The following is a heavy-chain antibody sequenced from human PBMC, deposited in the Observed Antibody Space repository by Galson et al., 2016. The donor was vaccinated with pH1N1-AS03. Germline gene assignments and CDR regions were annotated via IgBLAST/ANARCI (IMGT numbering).Heavy chain of an antibody. CDR1: GGSISGYF. J-gene: IGHJ4*02. CDR2: IHYSGST. V-gene: IGHV4-59*01. D-gene: IGHD3-22*01. Sequence: TLSLPCTVSGGSISGYFWSWIRQPPGKGLEWIGYIHYSGSTNYNPSLRSRVTISVDASMNQFSLKVNSVTPADTAVYYCARYSSSADYFDYWGQGTLVTVSS. CDR3: ARYSSSADYFDY.